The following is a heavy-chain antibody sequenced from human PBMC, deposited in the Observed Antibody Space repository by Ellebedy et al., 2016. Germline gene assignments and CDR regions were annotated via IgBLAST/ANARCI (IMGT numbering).Heavy chain of an antibody. J-gene: IGHJ4*02. D-gene: IGHD6-19*01. V-gene: IGHV3-23*01. Sequence: GESLKISXAASGFTFSSYAMNWVRQAPGKGLEWVSSISDSGGATWYADSVKGRFTISRDSSKSTLYLQMNSLRAEDTAVYYCAKGSSGYFHPCDYWGQGTLVTVSS. CDR1: GFTFSSYA. CDR3: AKGSSGYFHPCDY. CDR2: ISDSGGAT.